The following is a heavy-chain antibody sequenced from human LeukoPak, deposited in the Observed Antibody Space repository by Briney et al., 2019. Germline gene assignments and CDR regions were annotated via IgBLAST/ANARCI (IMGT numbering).Heavy chain of an antibody. CDR3: ARESGMDV. Sequence: VKPGGSLRLSCAASGFTFSNAWMSWVRQAPGKGLEWVSSISSSSSYIYYADSLQGRFTISRDNAKNSLYLQMNSLRAEDTAVYYCARESGMDVWGQGTTVTVSS. CDR2: ISSSSSYI. CDR1: GFTFSNAW. J-gene: IGHJ6*02. V-gene: IGHV3-21*01.